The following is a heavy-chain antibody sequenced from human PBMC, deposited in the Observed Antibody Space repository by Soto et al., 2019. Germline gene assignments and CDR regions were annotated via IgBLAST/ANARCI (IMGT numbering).Heavy chain of an antibody. Sequence: EVQLLESGGGLVQPGGSLRLSCAASGFTFSTFDMSWVRQAPGKGLEWVSAILGSTGNTYYAYSVKGRFTISKDNSENTLFLHMNSLRPEDTALYYCTKGAWLDYWGQGMRVTVSS. V-gene: IGHV3-23*01. CDR3: TKGAWLDY. CDR1: GFTFSTFD. CDR2: ILGSTGNT. D-gene: IGHD3-9*01. J-gene: IGHJ4*02.